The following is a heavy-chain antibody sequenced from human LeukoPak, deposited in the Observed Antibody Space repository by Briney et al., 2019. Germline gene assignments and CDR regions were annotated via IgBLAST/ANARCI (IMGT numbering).Heavy chain of an antibody. CDR1: GITFSGSS. CDR3: ARGRAAGRSAFKI. D-gene: IGHD6-25*01. V-gene: IGHV3-48*04. CDR2: ISSGSSTI. J-gene: IGHJ3*02. Sequence: GGSLRLSCAASGITFSGSSMDWVRQAPGKGLEWVSYISSGSSTIYYADSVKGRFTISRDNAKNSLYLQMTSLRAEDTAVYFCARGRAAGRSAFKIWGQGTMVTVSS.